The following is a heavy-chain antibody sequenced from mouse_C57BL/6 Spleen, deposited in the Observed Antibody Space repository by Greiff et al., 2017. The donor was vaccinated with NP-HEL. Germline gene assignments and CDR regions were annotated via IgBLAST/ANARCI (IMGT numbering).Heavy chain of an antibody. Sequence: EVQLVESGGGLVQPGGSLSLSCAASGFTFTDYYMSWVRQPPGKALEWLGFIRNKANGYTTEYSASVKGRFTISRDNSQSILYLQMNALRAEDSATYYCARRSRYGSSPYYFDYWGQGTTLTVSS. D-gene: IGHD1-1*02. CDR1: GFTFTDYY. CDR3: ARRSRYGSSPYYFDY. CDR2: IRNKANGYTT. V-gene: IGHV7-3*01. J-gene: IGHJ2*01.